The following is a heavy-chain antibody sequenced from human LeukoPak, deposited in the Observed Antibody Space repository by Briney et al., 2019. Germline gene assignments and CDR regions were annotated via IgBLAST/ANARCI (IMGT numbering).Heavy chain of an antibody. CDR1: GGSISSYY. V-gene: IGHV4-59*01. CDR3: ARDSGGYSNYPNGYYFDY. Sequence: SETLSLTCAVSGGSISSYYWSRIRQPPGKGLEWIGYIYYSGSTNYNPSLKSRVTISVDASKNQFSLKLSSVTAADTAVYYCARDSGGYSNYPNGYYFDYWGQGTLVTVSS. CDR2: IYYSGST. J-gene: IGHJ4*02. D-gene: IGHD4-11*01.